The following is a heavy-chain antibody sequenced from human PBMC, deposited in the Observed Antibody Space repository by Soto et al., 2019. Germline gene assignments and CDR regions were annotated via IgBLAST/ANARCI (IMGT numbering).Heavy chain of an antibody. J-gene: IGHJ6*02. V-gene: IGHV3-23*01. Sequence: EVQLLESGGGLVQPGGSLRVSCAASGFTFSAYAMTWVRQAPGKGLEWVSGICGSGGNTYYADSVKGRFTISRDNSENTLFLQMNSLRAEDTAVYYCAKDLLRESYFYYGMDVWGQGTTVTVSS. CDR3: AKDLLRESYFYYGMDV. CDR2: ICGSGGNT. D-gene: IGHD2-15*01. CDR1: GFTFSAYA.